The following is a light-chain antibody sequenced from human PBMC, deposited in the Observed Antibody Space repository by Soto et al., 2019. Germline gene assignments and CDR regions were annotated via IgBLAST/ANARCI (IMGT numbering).Light chain of an antibody. CDR3: QQGHNFPLS. V-gene: IGKV3-15*01. J-gene: IGKJ2*01. CDR2: GAS. Sequence: EIVMTQSPATLSVSPGESATLSCRASQSISSELAWYQQKPGQPPRLLIYGASTRATGLPARFTGSGSGSDRTLTISGLQSEDFAVYYCQQGHNFPLSFGQGTRLEI. CDR1: QSISSE.